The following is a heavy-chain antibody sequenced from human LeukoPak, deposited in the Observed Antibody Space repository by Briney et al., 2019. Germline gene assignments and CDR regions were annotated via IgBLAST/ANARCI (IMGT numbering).Heavy chain of an antibody. CDR2: ISAYNGNT. Sequence: ASVKVSCKASGYTFTSYGISWVRQAPGQGLEWMGWISAYNGNTNYAQKFQGRFTMTTDTSTSTAYMELRTLRSDDTAVYFCARDLARGYLDQQTQVGWLDPWGQGSLVTVSS. J-gene: IGHJ5*02. CDR1: GYTFTSYG. CDR3: ARDLARGYLDQQTQVGWLDP. V-gene: IGHV1-18*01. D-gene: IGHD3-9*01.